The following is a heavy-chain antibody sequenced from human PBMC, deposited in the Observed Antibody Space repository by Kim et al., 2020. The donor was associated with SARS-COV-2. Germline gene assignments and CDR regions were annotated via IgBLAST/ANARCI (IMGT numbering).Heavy chain of an antibody. J-gene: IGHJ4*01. CDR1: GFTFSSYW. Sequence: GGSLRLSCAASGFTFSSYWMSWVRQAPGKGLEWVSHIKEDGSEKYYVDSVKGRFTISRDNAKNSLYLQMNSLRAEDTAVFYCARGGRAPNFWGHGTLVT. CDR3: ARGGRAPNF. D-gene: IGHD5-12*01. CDR2: IKEDGSEK. V-gene: IGHV3-7*01.